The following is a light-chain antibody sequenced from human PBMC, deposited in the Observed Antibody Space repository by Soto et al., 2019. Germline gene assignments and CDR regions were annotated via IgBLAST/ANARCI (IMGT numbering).Light chain of an antibody. V-gene: IGKV3-11*01. J-gene: IGKJ1*01. CDR1: QSVSSY. CDR3: QQRSNWQT. Sequence: EIVLTQSPATLSLSPGERATLSCSASQSVSSYFAWYQQKPGQAPRLLIYDASNRATGIPARFSGSGSGTDFTLTISSLEPEDFAVYYCQQRSNWQTFGQGTKVEIK. CDR2: DAS.